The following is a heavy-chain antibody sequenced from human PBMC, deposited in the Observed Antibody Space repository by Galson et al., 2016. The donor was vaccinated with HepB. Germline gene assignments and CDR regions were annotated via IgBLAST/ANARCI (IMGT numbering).Heavy chain of an antibody. CDR1: GFAFTNYW. CDR3: ARDFSSYDEYFDL. Sequence: SLRLSCAASGFAFTNYWMNWVRQAPGKGLVWVSRISGDGSRVNYADFVKGRVTLSRDNAKNTLYLQMNSLRAEDTAVYYCARDFSSYDEYFDLWGQGTLVTVPS. J-gene: IGHJ4*02. D-gene: IGHD3-3*01. CDR2: ISGDGSRV. V-gene: IGHV3-74*01.